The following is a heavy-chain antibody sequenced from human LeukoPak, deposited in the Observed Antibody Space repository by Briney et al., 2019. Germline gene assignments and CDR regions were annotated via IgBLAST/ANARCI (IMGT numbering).Heavy chain of an antibody. V-gene: IGHV3-30*03. CDR1: GFTFSSYG. CDR3: ARGHIAAAGHEFFDY. D-gene: IGHD6-13*01. J-gene: IGHJ4*02. Sequence: GRSLRLSCAASGFTFSSYGMHWVRQAPGKGLEWVAVISYDGSNKYYADSVKGRFTISRDNSKNTLYLQMNSLRAEDTAVYYCARGHIAAAGHEFFDYWGQGTLVTVSS. CDR2: ISYDGSNK.